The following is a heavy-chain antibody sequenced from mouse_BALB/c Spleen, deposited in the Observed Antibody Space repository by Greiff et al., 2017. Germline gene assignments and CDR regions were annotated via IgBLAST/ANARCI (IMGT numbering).Heavy chain of an antibody. J-gene: IGHJ4*01. CDR3: TREGLTTVVDYYAMDY. V-gene: IGHV5-6-4*01. D-gene: IGHD1-1*01. CDR1: GFTFSSYT. Sequence: EVQLVESGGGLVQPGGSRKLSCAASGFTFSSYTMSWVRQTPEKRLEWVATISSGGSYTYYPDSVKGRFTISRDNAKNTLYLQMSSLKSEDTAMYYCTREGLTTVVDYYAMDYWGQGTSVTVSS. CDR2: ISSGGSYT.